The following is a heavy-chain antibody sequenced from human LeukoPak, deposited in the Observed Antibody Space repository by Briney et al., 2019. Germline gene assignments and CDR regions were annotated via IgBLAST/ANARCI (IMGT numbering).Heavy chain of an antibody. V-gene: IGHV3-48*04. CDR3: ARDLHYYDSSGPTGDY. CDR2: ISSSSSTI. Sequence: GGSLRLSCAASGFTFSSYSMNWVRQAPGKGLEWVSYISSSSSTIYYADSVKGRFTISRDNAKNSLYLQMNSLRAEDTAVYYCARDLHYYDSSGPTGDYWGQGTLVTVSS. J-gene: IGHJ4*02. D-gene: IGHD3-22*01. CDR1: GFTFSSYS.